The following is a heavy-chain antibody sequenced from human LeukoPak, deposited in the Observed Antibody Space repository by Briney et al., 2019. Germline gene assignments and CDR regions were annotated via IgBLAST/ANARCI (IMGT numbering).Heavy chain of an antibody. V-gene: IGHV3-21*01. D-gene: IGHD3-22*01. J-gene: IGHJ3*02. CDR3: ARDSTPYYYDSSGDAFDI. Sequence: PGGSLRLSCAASGFTFSSYSMNWVRQAPGKGLEWVSSISSSSSYICYADSVKGRFTISRDNAKNSLYLQMNSLRAEDTAVYYCARDSTPYYYDSSGDAFDIWGQGTMVTVSS. CDR2: ISSSSSYI. CDR1: GFTFSSYS.